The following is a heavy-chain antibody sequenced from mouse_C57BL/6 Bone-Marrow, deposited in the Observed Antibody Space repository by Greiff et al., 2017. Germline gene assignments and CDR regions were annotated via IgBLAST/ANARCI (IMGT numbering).Heavy chain of an antibody. V-gene: IGHV2-9-1*01. CDR1: GFSLTSYA. CDR2: IWTGGGT. Sequence: VQVVESGPGLVAPSQSLSITCTVSGFSLTSYAISWVRQPPGKGLEWLGVIWTGGGTNYNSALKSRLSISKDNSKSQFFLKMNSLQTDDTARYYCAITVVGAMDYWGQGTSVTVSS. J-gene: IGHJ4*01. D-gene: IGHD1-1*01. CDR3: AITVVGAMDY.